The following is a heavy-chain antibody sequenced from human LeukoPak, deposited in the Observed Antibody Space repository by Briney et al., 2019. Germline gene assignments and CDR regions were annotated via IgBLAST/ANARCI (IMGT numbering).Heavy chain of an antibody. Sequence: PSETLSLTCTVSGGSISSSSYYWGWIRQPPGKGLEWIGNIYYSGSANYNPSLQSRVIISVDTSKNQFSLKLSPVTAADTAVYYCARVGVDDSGNIIKYFFDYWGQGTLVTVSS. CDR1: GGSISSSSYY. CDR2: IYYSGSA. V-gene: IGHV4-61*05. D-gene: IGHD4-23*01. J-gene: IGHJ4*02. CDR3: ARVGVDDSGNIIKYFFDY.